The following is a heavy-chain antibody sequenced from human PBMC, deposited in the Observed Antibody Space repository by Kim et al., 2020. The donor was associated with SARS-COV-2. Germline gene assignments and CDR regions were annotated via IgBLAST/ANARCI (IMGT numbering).Heavy chain of an antibody. V-gene: IGHV4-34*01. Sequence: LKSRVTISVDTSKNQFSLKLISVTAADTAVYYCARASGVWSYYYYFIMDVWGQGTTVTVSS. D-gene: IGHD3-10*01. J-gene: IGHJ6*02. CDR3: ARASGVWSYYYYFIMDV.